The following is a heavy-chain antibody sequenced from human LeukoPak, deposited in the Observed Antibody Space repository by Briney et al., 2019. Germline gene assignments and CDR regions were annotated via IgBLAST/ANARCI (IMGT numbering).Heavy chain of an antibody. V-gene: IGHV3-30-3*01. CDR2: ISYDGSNK. J-gene: IGHJ1*01. CDR1: GFTFSSYG. Sequence: GGSLRLSCAASGFTFSSYGVHWVRQAPGKGLEWVAVISYDGSNKYYADSVKGRFTISRDNSKNTLYLQMNSLRAEDTAVYYCARDPPSFQHWGQGTLVTVSS. CDR3: ARDPPSFQH.